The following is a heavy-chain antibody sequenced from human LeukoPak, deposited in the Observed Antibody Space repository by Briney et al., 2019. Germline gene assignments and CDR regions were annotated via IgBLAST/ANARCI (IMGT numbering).Heavy chain of an antibody. J-gene: IGHJ4*02. V-gene: IGHV4-59*01. Sequence: SETLSLTCTVSGGSIISYYWSWIRQPPGKGLEWIGYIYYSGSTNYSPSLKSRVTISVDTSKNQFSLKLSSVTAADTAVYYCARWNEGLVYWGQGTLVTVSS. CDR1: GGSIISYY. CDR3: ARWNEGLVY. D-gene: IGHD1-1*01. CDR2: IYYSGST.